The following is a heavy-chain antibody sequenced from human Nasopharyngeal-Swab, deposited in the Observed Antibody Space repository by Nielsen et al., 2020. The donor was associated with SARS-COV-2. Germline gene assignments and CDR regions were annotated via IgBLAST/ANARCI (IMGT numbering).Heavy chain of an antibody. CDR1: GGSVSSDNW. CDR2: VKHNVST. CDR3: ASFYDFWT. D-gene: IGHD3-3*01. Sequence: SETLSLTCAVSGGSVSSDNWWSCVRQPPGKRLEWIGEVKHNVSTNYNPSLKSRVTISLDKTKNQVSLRVNSLTAADTAVYYCASFYDFWTWGQGTLVTVSS. V-gene: IGHV4-4*02. J-gene: IGHJ4*02.